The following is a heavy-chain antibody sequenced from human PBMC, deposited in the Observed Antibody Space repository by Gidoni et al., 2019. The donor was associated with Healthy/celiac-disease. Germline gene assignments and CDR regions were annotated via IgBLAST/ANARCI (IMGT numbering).Heavy chain of an antibody. Sequence: QLQLQESGPGLVTPSATLSLTCTVSGGSISSSSYYWGWIRQPPGKGLEWIGSIYYSGSTYYNPSLKSRVTISVDTSKNQFSLKLSSVTAADTAVYYCASRGSYYSDYWGQGTLVTVSS. CDR3: ASRGSYYSDY. V-gene: IGHV4-39*01. J-gene: IGHJ4*02. CDR1: GGSISSSSYY. CDR2: IYYSGST. D-gene: IGHD1-26*01.